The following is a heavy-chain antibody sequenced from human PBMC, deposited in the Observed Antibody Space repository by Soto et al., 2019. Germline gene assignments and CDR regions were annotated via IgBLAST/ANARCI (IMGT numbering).Heavy chain of an antibody. CDR3: ARVLTPYYYGSGSACFDH. D-gene: IGHD3-10*01. J-gene: IGHJ5*02. Sequence: QVQLQESGPGLVKPSETLSLTCTVSGGSISSYYWSWIRQPPGKGLEWIGYIHYSGSTNYNPSLRSRVTISVDTSKNQSSLKLSSVTAADTAVYYCARVLTPYYYGSGSACFDHWGQGTLVTFSS. V-gene: IGHV4-59*01. CDR2: IHYSGST. CDR1: GGSISSYY.